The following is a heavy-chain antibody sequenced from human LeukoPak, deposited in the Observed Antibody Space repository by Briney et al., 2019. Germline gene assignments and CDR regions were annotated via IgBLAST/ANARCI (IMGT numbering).Heavy chain of an antibody. CDR2: ISSSSSTI. V-gene: IGHV3-48*01. CDR3: ARDYDFWSGYPDAFDI. D-gene: IGHD3-3*01. Sequence: PGGSLRLSCAASGFTFSSYSMNWVRQAPGKGLEWVSYISSSSSTIYYADSVKGRFTISRDNAKNSLYLQMNSLRAKDTAVYYCARDYDFWSGYPDAFDIWGQGTMVTVSS. CDR1: GFTFSSYS. J-gene: IGHJ3*02.